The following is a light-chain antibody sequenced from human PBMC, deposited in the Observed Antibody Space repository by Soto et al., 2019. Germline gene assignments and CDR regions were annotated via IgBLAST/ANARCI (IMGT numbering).Light chain of an antibody. V-gene: IGLV2-14*03. CDR2: DVT. Sequence: QSALTQPASVSGSPGQSITISCTGTSSDVGGYNFVSWYQQHPGKVPKLLIYDVTSRPSGVSDRVSGSKSGNTASRTISGLQTEDEGDYYCSSYTSSSTHVFGSGTKLTVL. CDR1: SSDVGGYNF. CDR3: SSYTSSSTHV. J-gene: IGLJ1*01.